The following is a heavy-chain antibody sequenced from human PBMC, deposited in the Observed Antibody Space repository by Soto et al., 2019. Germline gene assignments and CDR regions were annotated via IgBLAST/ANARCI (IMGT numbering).Heavy chain of an antibody. CDR3: ATRYNVYSSPYYFDY. V-gene: IGHV1-46*01. CDR1: GYTFTSYY. J-gene: IGHJ4*02. Sequence: ASVKVSCKASGYTFTSYYMHCVRQAPGQGLEWMGIINPSGGSTSYAQKFQGRVTMTRDTSTSTVYMELSSLRSEDTAVYYCATRYNVYSSPYYFDYWGQGTLVTVSS. CDR2: INPSGGST. D-gene: IGHD6-6*01.